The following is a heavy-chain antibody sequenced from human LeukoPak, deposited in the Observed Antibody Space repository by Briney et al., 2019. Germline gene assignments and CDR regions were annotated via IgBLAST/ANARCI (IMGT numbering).Heavy chain of an antibody. CDR1: GFSFMNAW. Sequence: GGSLRLSCAASGFSFMNAWMIWVRQAPGKGLEWVGRIKSNADGGTPDYAAPARGRFTISRDDSKNTLYLQMNSLKTEDTAVYYCTTFYHEYSPYWGRGTMVTVSS. J-gene: IGHJ4*02. CDR2: IKSNADGGTP. V-gene: IGHV3-15*01. D-gene: IGHD2/OR15-2a*01. CDR3: TTFYHEYSPY.